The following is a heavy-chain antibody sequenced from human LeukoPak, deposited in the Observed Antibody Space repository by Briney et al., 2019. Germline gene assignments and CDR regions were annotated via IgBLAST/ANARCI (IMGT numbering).Heavy chain of an antibody. Sequence: SETLSLTCAVYGGSFRGYYWSWIRPPPGKGREWSGQINNSGSTNYTPSLKSRVTISVDTSKTQFSLKLSSVTAADTAVYYCARGLRRWLRDPFDYWGQGTLVTVSS. CDR3: ARGLRRWLRDPFDY. CDR2: INNSGST. J-gene: IGHJ4*02. D-gene: IGHD5-12*01. CDR1: GGSFRGYY. V-gene: IGHV4-34*01.